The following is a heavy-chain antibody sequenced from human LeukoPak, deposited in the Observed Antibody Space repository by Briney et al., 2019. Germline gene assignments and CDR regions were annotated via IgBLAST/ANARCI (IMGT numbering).Heavy chain of an antibody. V-gene: IGHV4-39*01. CDR3: ARRTLTGIADQAGAFDI. J-gene: IGHJ3*02. D-gene: IGHD6-13*01. Sequence: PSETLSLTCTVSGGSISSSSYYWGWIRQPPGKGLEWIGSIYYSGSTYYNPSLKSRVTISVDTSKNQFSLKLSSVTAADTAVYYCARRTLTGIADQAGAFDIWGQGTMVTVSS. CDR2: IYYSGST. CDR1: GGSISSSSYY.